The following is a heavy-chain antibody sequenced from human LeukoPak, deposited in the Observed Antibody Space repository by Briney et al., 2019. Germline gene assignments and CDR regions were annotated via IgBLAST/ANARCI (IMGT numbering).Heavy chain of an antibody. Sequence: GGSLRLSCAASGFTFSSYAMSWVRQAPGKGLEWVSAISGSGGSTYYADSVKGRFTISRDNSKNTLYLQVNSLRAEDTAVYYCARQGSGRYLEYYFDYWGQGTLVTVSS. V-gene: IGHV3-23*01. J-gene: IGHJ4*02. CDR2: ISGSGGST. D-gene: IGHD6-19*01. CDR3: ARQGSGRYLEYYFDY. CDR1: GFTFSSYA.